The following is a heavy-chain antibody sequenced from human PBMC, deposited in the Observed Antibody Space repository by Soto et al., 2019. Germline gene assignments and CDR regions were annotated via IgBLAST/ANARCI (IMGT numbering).Heavy chain of an antibody. CDR1: GYTFTSYY. V-gene: IGHV1-46*01. Sequence: ASVKVSCKASGYTFTSYYMHWVRQAPGQGLEWMGIINPSGGSTSYAQKFQGRVTMTRDTSTSTVYMELSSLRSEDTAVYYCARAPLEADGTIYWFDTWGQGTLVTVSS. CDR3: ARAPLEADGTIYWFDT. J-gene: IGHJ5*02. D-gene: IGHD6-13*01. CDR2: INPSGGST.